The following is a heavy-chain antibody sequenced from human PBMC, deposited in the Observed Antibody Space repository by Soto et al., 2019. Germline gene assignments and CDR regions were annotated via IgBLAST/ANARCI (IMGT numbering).Heavy chain of an antibody. CDR3: ARNYYDGSGYYIDALDI. V-gene: IGHV2-70*01. CDR1: LFSLSTSGMC. D-gene: IGHD3-22*01. J-gene: IGHJ3*02. CDR2: IDWDDDK. Sequence: EFGPTRVSPPERLALSFTFGLFSLSTSGMCVSWIRQSPVKALEWLALIDWDDDKFYSASLKTRLTISKDTSKNQVVLTMTNMDPVDTATYYCARNYYDGSGYYIDALDIWGQGTMVNVSS.